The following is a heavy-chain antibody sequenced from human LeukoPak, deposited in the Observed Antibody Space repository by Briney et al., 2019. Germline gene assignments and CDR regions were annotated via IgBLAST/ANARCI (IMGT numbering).Heavy chain of an antibody. Sequence: GGSLRLSCAASGFTFSSYAMHWVRQAPGKGLEWVAVISYDGSNKYYADSVKGRFTISRDNSKNTLYLQMNSLRAEDAAVYYCARDAHYDSSGYIVAYGMDVWGQGTTVTVSS. V-gene: IGHV3-30-3*01. CDR1: GFTFSSYA. CDR2: ISYDGSNK. J-gene: IGHJ6*02. CDR3: ARDAHYDSSGYIVAYGMDV. D-gene: IGHD3-22*01.